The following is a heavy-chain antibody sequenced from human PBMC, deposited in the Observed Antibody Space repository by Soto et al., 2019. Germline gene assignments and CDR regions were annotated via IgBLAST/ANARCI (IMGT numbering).Heavy chain of an antibody. CDR3: CSSWGGWFDP. Sequence: EVQLVESGGGLVQPGGSLILSCAASGFTFSTYWMSWVRRAPGKGLEWVANIKQDGSETYYVDSVNGRFTVSRDNAKNSLFLQMNSLRAEVTAIYYCCSSWGGWFDPCGQGTLVTVSS. CDR2: IKQDGSET. J-gene: IGHJ5*02. V-gene: IGHV3-7*01. CDR1: GFTFSTYW. D-gene: IGHD3-10*01.